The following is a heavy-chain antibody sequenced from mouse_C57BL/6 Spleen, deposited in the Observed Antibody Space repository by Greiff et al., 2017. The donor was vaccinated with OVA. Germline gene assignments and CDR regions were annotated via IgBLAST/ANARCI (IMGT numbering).Heavy chain of an antibody. CDR1: GYTFTSYW. J-gene: IGHJ2*01. D-gene: IGHD1-1*01. Sequence: HVQLQHPVAALVPPVASVPLSCTASGYTFTSYWMHWVKQRPGQGLEWIGMIHPNSGSTNYNEKFKSKATLTVDKSSSTAYMQLSSLTSEDSAVYYCARKDYGSSYDYFDYWGQGTTLTVSS. CDR3: ARKDYGSSYDYFDY. V-gene: IGHV1-64*01. CDR2: IHPNSGST.